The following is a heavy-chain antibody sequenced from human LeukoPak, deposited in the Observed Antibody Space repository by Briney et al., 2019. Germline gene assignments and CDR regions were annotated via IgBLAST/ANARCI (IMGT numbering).Heavy chain of an antibody. D-gene: IGHD3-10*01. V-gene: IGHV4-31*03. Sequence: ASQTLSLTCTVSGGSISSGGYYWSWIRPHPGKGLEWIGYIYYSGSTYYNPSLKSRVTISVDTSKNQFSLKLSSVTAADTAVYYCARVRAWGVSLRSWYFDLWGRGTLVTVSS. CDR3: ARVRAWGVSLRSWYFDL. CDR2: IYYSGST. J-gene: IGHJ2*01. CDR1: GGSISSGGYY.